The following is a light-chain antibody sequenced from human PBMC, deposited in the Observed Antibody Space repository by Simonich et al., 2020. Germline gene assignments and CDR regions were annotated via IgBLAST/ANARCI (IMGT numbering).Light chain of an antibody. CDR2: EAS. CDR3: QQYNSYSPT. J-gene: IGKJ4*01. CDR1: QSSSSW. Sequence: DIQMTQSPSTLSASVGDRVTITCRASQSSSSWLAWYQQKPGKAPKLLLYEASSLESGVPSRFSGSGSGTEFTLTISSLQPDDFATYYCQQYNSYSPTFGGGTKVEIK. V-gene: IGKV1-5*03.